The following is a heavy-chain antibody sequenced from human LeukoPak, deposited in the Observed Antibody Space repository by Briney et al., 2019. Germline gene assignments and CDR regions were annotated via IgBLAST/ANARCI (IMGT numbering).Heavy chain of an antibody. Sequence: SETLSLTCTDSGGSISSGDYYWSWIRQPPGKGLEWIGYIFYSGGTYYNPSLKSRVTTSVDTSKNQFSLRLRSVTAADTAVYYCARRPIVGSTRDAFDIWGQGTMVTVSS. V-gene: IGHV4-30-4*08. CDR3: ARRPIVGSTRDAFDI. CDR2: IFYSGGT. CDR1: GGSISSGDYY. D-gene: IGHD1-26*01. J-gene: IGHJ3*02.